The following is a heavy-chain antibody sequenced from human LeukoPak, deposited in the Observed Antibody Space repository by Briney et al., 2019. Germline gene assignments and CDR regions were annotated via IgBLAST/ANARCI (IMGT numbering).Heavy chain of an antibody. CDR2: IIPIFGTT. J-gene: IGHJ3*02. Sequence: AVRVSSKESGGTFSIYTISWVRQAPEQGGERMGGIIPIFGTTNYTQKLQGRVTITADETTRTACMELSSLRSEDTAVYYCARPWRAAAGRDEAFDIWGQGTMVTVSS. V-gene: IGHV1-69*13. D-gene: IGHD6-13*01. CDR3: ARPWRAAAGRDEAFDI. CDR1: GGTFSIYT.